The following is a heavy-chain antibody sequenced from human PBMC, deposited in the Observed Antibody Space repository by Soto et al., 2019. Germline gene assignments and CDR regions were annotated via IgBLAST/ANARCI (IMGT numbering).Heavy chain of an antibody. CDR1: GFTFSSYA. J-gene: IGHJ4*02. CDR2: ISGSGGST. V-gene: IGHV3-23*01. Sequence: GGSLRLSCAASGFTFSSYAMSWVRQASGKGLEWVSAISGSGGSTYYADSVKGRFTISRDNSKNTLYLQMNSLRAEDTAVYYCAKHSQFHQPPLWDYWGQGTLVTVSS. D-gene: IGHD3-10*01. CDR3: AKHSQFHQPPLWDY.